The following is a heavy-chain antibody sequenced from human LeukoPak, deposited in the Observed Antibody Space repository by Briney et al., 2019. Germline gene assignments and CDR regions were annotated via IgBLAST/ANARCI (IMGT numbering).Heavy chain of an antibody. Sequence: ASVTVSCTASGYTFTNYYIHWVRQAPGQGLEWMGIINPAGGSTGYAQKFQGRVTMTRATSTSTVYMELSSLRSEDTAVYYCARYNGDLTGGFDYWGQGTLVTVSS. D-gene: IGHD4-17*01. CDR1: GYTFTNYY. CDR3: ARYNGDLTGGFDY. CDR2: INPAGGST. V-gene: IGHV1-46*01. J-gene: IGHJ4*02.